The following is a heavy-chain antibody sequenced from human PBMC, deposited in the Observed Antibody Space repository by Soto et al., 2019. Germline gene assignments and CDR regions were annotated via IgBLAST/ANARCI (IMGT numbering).Heavy chain of an antibody. CDR3: ARDLIAAAGTQAFDI. D-gene: IGHD6-13*01. CDR2: INPNSGGT. CDR1: GYTFTGYY. V-gene: IGHV1-2*04. Sequence: ASVKVSCKASGYTFTGYYMHWVRQAPGQGLEWMGWINPNSGGTNYAQKFQGWVTMTRDTSISTAYMELSRLRSDNTAVYYCARDLIAAAGTQAFDIWGQGTMVTVSS. J-gene: IGHJ3*02.